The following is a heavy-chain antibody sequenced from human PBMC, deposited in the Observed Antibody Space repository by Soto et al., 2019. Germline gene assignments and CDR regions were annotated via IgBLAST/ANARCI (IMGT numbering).Heavy chain of an antibody. V-gene: IGHV4-31*03. J-gene: IGHJ6*02. CDR1: GGSIDSGDYY. CDR3: ARDVVVVPAAKSYGMDV. D-gene: IGHD2-2*01. Sequence: SETLSLTCTVSGGSIDSGDYYWSWIRQPPGKGLEWIGYVYYSGTTYYNPSLKSRVTISVDTSKNQFSLKLSSVTAADTAVYYCARDVVVVPAAKSYGMDVWGQGTTVTVSS. CDR2: VYYSGTT.